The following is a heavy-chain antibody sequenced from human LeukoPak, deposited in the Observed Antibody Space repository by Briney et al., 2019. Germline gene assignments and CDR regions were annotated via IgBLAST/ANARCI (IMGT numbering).Heavy chain of an antibody. D-gene: IGHD5-18*01. CDR1: GYPFTTYG. CDR3: ARELVDTAMVTPGVGFDY. CDR2: ISTYNGDT. J-gene: IGHJ4*02. Sequence: ASVKVSCKASGYPFTTYGIIWVRQAPGQGLEWMGWISTYNGDTIYAQKFQGRVIMTTDTSTSTAYIELRNLRSDDTAVYYCARELVDTAMVTPGVGFDYWGQGTLVTVSS. V-gene: IGHV1-18*01.